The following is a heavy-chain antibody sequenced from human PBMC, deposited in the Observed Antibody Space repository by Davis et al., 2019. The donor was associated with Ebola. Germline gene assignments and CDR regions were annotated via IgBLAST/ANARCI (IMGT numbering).Heavy chain of an antibody. CDR3: ARDRRYGDYPYYFDY. V-gene: IGHV3-11*04. CDR1: GFTFSDYY. Sequence: GESLKISCAASGFTFSDYYMSWIRQAPGKGLEWVSYISSSGSTIYYADSVKGRFTISRDNAKNSLYLQMNSLRAEDTAVYFCARDRRYGDYPYYFDYWGQGSLVTVSS. CDR2: ISSSGSTI. D-gene: IGHD4-17*01. J-gene: IGHJ4*02.